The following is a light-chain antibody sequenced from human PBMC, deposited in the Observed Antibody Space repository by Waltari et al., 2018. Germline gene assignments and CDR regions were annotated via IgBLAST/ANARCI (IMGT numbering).Light chain of an antibody. CDR3: QQFYSTPLT. V-gene: IGKV4-1*01. CDR2: WAS. Sequence: DIVMTQSPDSLAVSLGERATINCHTSQNIFYSPTNKNYLAWYQQKPGQPPKLLIYWASTRESGVPDRFSGTGSGTDFTLTISSLQAGDVAVYYCQQFYSTPLTFGGGTKVEIK. J-gene: IGKJ4*01. CDR1: QNIFYSPTNKNY.